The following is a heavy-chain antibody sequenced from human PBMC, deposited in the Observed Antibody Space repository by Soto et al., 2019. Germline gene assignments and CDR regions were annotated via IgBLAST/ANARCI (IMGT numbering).Heavy chain of an antibody. CDR3: ARGLRDYDFDY. V-gene: IGHV3-74*01. CDR1: GFTFSSYW. J-gene: IGHJ4*02. CDR2: INSDGSST. Sequence: GGSLRLSCAASGFTFSSYWMHWVRQAPGKGLVWVSRINSDGSSTSYADSVKGRFTISRDNSKNTLYLQMNSLRAEDTSVYYCARGLRDYDFDYWGQGTLVTVSS. D-gene: IGHD4-17*01.